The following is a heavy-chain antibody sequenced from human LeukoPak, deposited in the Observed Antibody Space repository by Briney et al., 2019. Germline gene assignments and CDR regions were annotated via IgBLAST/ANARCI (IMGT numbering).Heavy chain of an antibody. CDR1: GFTVSSNY. J-gene: IGHJ4*02. Sequence: PGGSLRLSCAVSGFTVSSNYMSWVRQAPGKGLEWVSVIYSGGSTYYADSVKGRFTISRDNAKNSLYLQMNSLRDEDTAVFYCARGAAGMAYFDYWGQGTLVTVSS. CDR2: IYSGGST. D-gene: IGHD5-18*01. V-gene: IGHV3-66*01. CDR3: ARGAAGMAYFDY.